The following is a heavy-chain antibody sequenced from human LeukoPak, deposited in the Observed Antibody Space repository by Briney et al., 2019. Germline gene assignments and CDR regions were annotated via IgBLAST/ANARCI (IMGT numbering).Heavy chain of an antibody. CDR2: IKSKTDGGTT. D-gene: IGHD3-3*01. V-gene: IGHV3-15*01. CDR1: GFAFSNAW. CDR3: TTALSDFWSGYRYFDY. J-gene: IGHJ4*02. Sequence: PGGSLRLSCPASGFAFSNAWMSWVRQAPGKGLEWVGRIKSKTDGGTTDCAAPVKGRFTISRDDSKNTLYLQMNSLKTEDTAVYYCTTALSDFWSGYRYFDYWGQGTLVTVSS.